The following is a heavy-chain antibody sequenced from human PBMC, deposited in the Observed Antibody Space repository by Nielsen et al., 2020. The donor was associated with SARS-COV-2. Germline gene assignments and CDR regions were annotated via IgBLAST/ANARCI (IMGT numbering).Heavy chain of an antibody. CDR2: VSQPVIT. CDR1: GGSFSSSAW. V-gene: IGHV4-4*02. CDR3: ARGDLVVVPSPVLGLGPIFYYFSLDV. J-gene: IGHJ6*03. D-gene: IGHD2-2*01. Sequence: SATLPLTCAVSGGSFSSSAWWPWVRQPPGSGLEWIGEVSQPVITNYNPSLKGRVTLSMDKSKSQFSLRLTSVSAADTAVYFCARGDLVVVPSPVLGLGPIFYYFSLDVWGKGTTVIVSS.